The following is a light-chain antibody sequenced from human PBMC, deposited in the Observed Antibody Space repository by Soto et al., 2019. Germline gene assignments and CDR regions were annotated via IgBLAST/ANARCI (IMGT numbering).Light chain of an antibody. CDR2: EVF. CDR3: SSYTTTKTLYV. Sequence: QSALTQPASVSGSPGQSITIPCTGTNSDVGGYNYVSWYQHHPGKAPKLMIYEVFNRPSGVSSRFSGSKSGSTASLTISGLQAEDEADYYCSSYTTTKTLYVFGTGTKGTVL. J-gene: IGLJ1*01. CDR1: NSDVGGYNY. V-gene: IGLV2-14*01.